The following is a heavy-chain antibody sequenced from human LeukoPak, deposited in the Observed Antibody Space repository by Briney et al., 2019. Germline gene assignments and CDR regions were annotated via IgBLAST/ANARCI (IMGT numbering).Heavy chain of an antibody. CDR2: ITSTTGYI. J-gene: IGHJ4*02. CDR3: ARDPIAAAGNSGY. Sequence: GGSLRLSCAASGFTFSNYNMNWVRQAPGKGLEWVSSITSTTGYISYADSVKGRFTISRDNAKNSLYLQMNSLRAEDTAVYYCARDPIAAAGNSGYWGQGTLVTVSS. D-gene: IGHD6-13*01. CDR1: GFTFSNYN. V-gene: IGHV3-21*01.